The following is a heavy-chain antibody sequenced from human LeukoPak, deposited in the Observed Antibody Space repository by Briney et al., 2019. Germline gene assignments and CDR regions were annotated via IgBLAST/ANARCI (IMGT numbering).Heavy chain of an antibody. D-gene: IGHD3-3*01. Sequence: SQTLSLTCTVSGGSISSGGYYWSWIRQHPGKGLEWIGYIYYSGSTYYNPSLKSRVTISVDTSKNQFSLKLSSVTAADTAVYYCAREGVLRFLEWLPIRPYYYYYMDVWGKGTTVTVSS. J-gene: IGHJ6*03. V-gene: IGHV4-31*03. CDR2: IYYSGST. CDR3: AREGVLRFLEWLPIRPYYYYYMDV. CDR1: GGSISSGGYY.